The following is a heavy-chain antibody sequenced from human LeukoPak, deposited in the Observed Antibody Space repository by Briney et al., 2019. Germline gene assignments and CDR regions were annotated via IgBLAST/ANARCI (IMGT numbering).Heavy chain of an antibody. CDR2: IYTSGST. Sequence: SQTLSLTCTVSGGSFSSGSYYWSWIRQPAGKGLEWIGRIYTSGSTNYNPSLKSRVTISVDTSKNQFSLKLSSVTAADTAVYYCAKGNGDYWGQGTLVTVSS. V-gene: IGHV4-61*02. J-gene: IGHJ4*02. CDR3: AKGNGDY. CDR1: GGSFSSGSYY.